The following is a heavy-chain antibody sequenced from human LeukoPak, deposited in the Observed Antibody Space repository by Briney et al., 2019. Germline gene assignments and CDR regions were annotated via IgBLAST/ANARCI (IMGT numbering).Heavy chain of an antibody. CDR1: GGSISSYY. J-gene: IGHJ4*02. CDR3: ARVDSGGIAPIYPGHFDY. CDR2: IYTSGST. Sequence: SETLSLTCTVSGGSISSYYWSWIRQPAGKGLEWIGRIYTSGSTNYNPSLKSRVPMSVDTSKNQFSLKLSSVTAADTAVYYCARVDSGGIAPIYPGHFDYWGQGTLVTASS. D-gene: IGHD1-26*01. V-gene: IGHV4-4*07.